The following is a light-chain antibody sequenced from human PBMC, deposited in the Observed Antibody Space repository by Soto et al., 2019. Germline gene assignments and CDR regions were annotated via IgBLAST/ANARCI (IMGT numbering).Light chain of an antibody. CDR1: SSNIGAHYD. V-gene: IGLV1-40*01. Sequence: QPVLTQPPSVSGAPGQRVTISCTGSSSNIGAHYDVHWYQHVPGTAPKLLIYANDNRPSGVSDRFSGSKSGTSASLAITGLQAEDEADYYCQSYDSSLSGFWVFGGGTKLTVL. CDR3: QSYDSSLSGFWV. CDR2: AND. J-gene: IGLJ3*02.